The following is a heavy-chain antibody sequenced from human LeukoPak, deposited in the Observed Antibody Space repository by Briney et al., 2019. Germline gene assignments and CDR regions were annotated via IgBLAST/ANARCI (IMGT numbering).Heavy chain of an antibody. CDR3: AKDEGIAAAGTGLDY. V-gene: IGHV3-30*18. CDR1: GFTFSSYG. J-gene: IGHJ4*02. CDR2: ISYGGSNK. D-gene: IGHD6-13*01. Sequence: GGSLRLSCAASGFTFSSYGMHWVRQAPGKGLEWVAAISYGGSNKYYADSVKGRFTISRDNSKSTLYLQMNSLRAEDTAVYYCAKDEGIAAAGTGLDYWGQGTLVTVSS.